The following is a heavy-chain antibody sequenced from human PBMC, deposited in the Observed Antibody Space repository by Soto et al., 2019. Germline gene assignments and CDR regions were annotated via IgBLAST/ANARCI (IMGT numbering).Heavy chain of an antibody. D-gene: IGHD3-16*02. V-gene: IGHV4-59*08. CDR2: IYYSGST. J-gene: IGHJ4*02. Sequence: QVQLQESGPGLVKPSETLSLTCTGSGGSISSYYWSWIRQTPGKGLEWIGYIYYSGSTNYNPSLKRRVTISVDTSKSQYALKLGSVTAADTAVHYCARRVDYVWRSNRYSPCLDYWGQGTLVNVSS. CDR1: GGSISSYY. CDR3: ARRVDYVWRSNRYSPCLDY.